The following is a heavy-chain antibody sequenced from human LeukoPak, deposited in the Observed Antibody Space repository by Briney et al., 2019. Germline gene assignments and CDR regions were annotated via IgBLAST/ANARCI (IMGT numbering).Heavy chain of an antibody. J-gene: IGHJ4*02. CDR2: FDPEDGET. CDR1: GYTLTELS. CDR3: ARSPAGYYDSSGYADY. D-gene: IGHD3-22*01. Sequence: ASVKVSCKVSGYTLTELSMHWVRQAPGKGLEWMGGFDPEDGETIYAQKFQGRVTMTEDTSTDTAYMELSSLRSEDTAVYYCARSPAGYYDSSGYADYWGQGTLVTVSS. V-gene: IGHV1-24*01.